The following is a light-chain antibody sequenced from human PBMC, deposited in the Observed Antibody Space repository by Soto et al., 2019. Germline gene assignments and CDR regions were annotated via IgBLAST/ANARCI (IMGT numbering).Light chain of an antibody. CDR3: QQSYSTPYT. CDR2: GAS. CDR1: QSVSSTK. Sequence: EIVLTQSPGTLSLSPGERATLSCRASQSVSSTKLAWYQQRPGQAPRLLIFGASNRATGVPDRFSGSGSGTDFTLAISRLEPEDFATYYCQQSYSTPYTFGQGTKLEIK. J-gene: IGKJ2*01. V-gene: IGKV3-20*01.